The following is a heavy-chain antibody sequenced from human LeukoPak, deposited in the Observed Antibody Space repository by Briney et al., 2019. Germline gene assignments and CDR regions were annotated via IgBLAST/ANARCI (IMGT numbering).Heavy chain of an antibody. Sequence: ASVKVSCKASGGTFSSYAISWVRQAPGQGLEWMGRIIPILGIANYAQKFQGRVTITADKSTSTAYMELSSLRSEDTAVYYCARDRGDYGGNSGHNYYYGMDVWGQGTTVTVSS. CDR3: ARDRGDYGGNSGHNYYYGMDV. D-gene: IGHD4-23*01. CDR1: GGTFSSYA. V-gene: IGHV1-69*04. J-gene: IGHJ6*02. CDR2: IIPILGIA.